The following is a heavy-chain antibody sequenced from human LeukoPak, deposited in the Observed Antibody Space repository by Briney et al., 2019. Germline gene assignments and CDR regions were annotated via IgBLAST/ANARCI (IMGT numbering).Heavy chain of an antibody. CDR1: GGTFSSYA. J-gene: IGHJ6*02. D-gene: IGHD2-15*01. V-gene: IGHV1-69*13. CDR2: IIPIFGTA. Sequence: SEKVSCKASGGTFSSYAISWVRQAPGQGLEWMGGIIPIFGTANYAQKFQGRVTITADESTSTAYMELSSLRSEDTAVYYCARVKLGYCSGGSCHDYYYYGMDVWGQGTTVTVSS. CDR3: ARVKLGYCSGGSCHDYYYYGMDV.